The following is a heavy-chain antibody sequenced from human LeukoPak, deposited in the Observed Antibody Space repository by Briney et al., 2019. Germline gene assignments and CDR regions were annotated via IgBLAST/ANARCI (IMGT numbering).Heavy chain of an antibody. Sequence: ASVKVSCKVSGYTLSELYMHWVRQAPGKGLEWMGGFDPEDGQTIYAQEFQGRVTMTEDTSTDTAYMELSSLRSEDTAVYYCASLFGRNWGQGTLVTVSS. V-gene: IGHV1-24*01. J-gene: IGHJ4*02. CDR2: FDPEDGQT. CDR1: GYTLSELY. CDR3: ASLFGRN. D-gene: IGHD3-10*02.